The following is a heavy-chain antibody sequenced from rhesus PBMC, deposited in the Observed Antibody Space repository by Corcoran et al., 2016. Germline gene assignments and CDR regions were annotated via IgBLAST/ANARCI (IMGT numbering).Heavy chain of an antibody. J-gene: IGHJ4*01. CDR3: ARDGTDY. V-gene: IGHV4S10*01. Sequence: QVQLQESGPGVVKPSETLSLTCAVSGGSISDSYRWSWIRQPPGKGLEWIGYIYGSSTTTNYNPSLKSRVTISEDTSKNHCALKLSSVTAAGTAVYYCARDGTDYWGQGVLVTVSS. CDR2: IYGSSTTT. CDR1: GGSISDSYR. D-gene: IGHD1-1*01.